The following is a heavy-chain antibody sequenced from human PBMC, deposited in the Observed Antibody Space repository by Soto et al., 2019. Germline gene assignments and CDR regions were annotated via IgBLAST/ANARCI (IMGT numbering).Heavy chain of an antibody. CDR1: GDSISSTHW. CDR3: VALPPRIVVMTLPFPS. Sequence: PSETLSLTCVVSGDSISSTHWWTWVRQTPGKGLEWIGEIYHTGSTKYNPSLKNRVTISVDKSNNEFSLNLKSVTAADTAVYYCVALPPRIVVMTLPFPSWGQGTLFTVSS. V-gene: IGHV4-4*02. J-gene: IGHJ4*02. D-gene: IGHD2-21*02. CDR2: IYHTGST.